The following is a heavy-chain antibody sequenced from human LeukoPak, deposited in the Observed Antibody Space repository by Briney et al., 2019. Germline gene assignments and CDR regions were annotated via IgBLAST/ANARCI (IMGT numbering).Heavy chain of an antibody. CDR2: IYHSGST. Sequence: LETLSLTCTVSGYSISSGYYWGWIRQPSGKGLEWIGSIYHSGSTYYNPSLKSRVTISVDTSKNQFSLKLSSVTAADTAVYYCARDRGNLDAFDIWGQGTMVTVSS. CDR3: ARDRGNLDAFDI. D-gene: IGHD4-23*01. V-gene: IGHV4-38-2*02. CDR1: GYSISSGYY. J-gene: IGHJ3*02.